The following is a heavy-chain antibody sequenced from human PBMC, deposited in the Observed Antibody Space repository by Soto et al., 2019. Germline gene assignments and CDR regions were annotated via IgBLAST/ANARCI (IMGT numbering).Heavy chain of an antibody. CDR2: VYYSGST. J-gene: IGHJ6*02. CDR3: ASDYSGYSADPEYYGVEV. D-gene: IGHD3-22*01. Sequence: SETLSLTYSVSGGSVTLTSYYWGWIRQPPGKGLEWIGNVYYSGSTNYNPSLKSRVTISVDTSKNQFSLSLKSVTAADTAVYYCASDYSGYSADPEYYGVEVWGQGTTVTVSS. V-gene: IGHV4-39*01. CDR1: GGSVTLTSYY.